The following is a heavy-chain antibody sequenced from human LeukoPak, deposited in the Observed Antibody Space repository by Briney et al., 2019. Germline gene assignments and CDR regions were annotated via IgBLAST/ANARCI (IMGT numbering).Heavy chain of an antibody. D-gene: IGHD1-1*01. J-gene: IGHJ3*02. CDR1: GYTFTSYD. CDR3: ARPRYNWNDGYDAFDI. V-gene: IGHV1-8*03. CDR2: MNPNSGNT. Sequence: ASVKVSCKASGYTFTSYDINWVRQATGQGLEWMGWMNPNSGNTGYAQKFQGRVTITRNTSISTAYMELSSLRSEDTAVYYCARPRYNWNDGYDAFDIWGQGTMVTVSS.